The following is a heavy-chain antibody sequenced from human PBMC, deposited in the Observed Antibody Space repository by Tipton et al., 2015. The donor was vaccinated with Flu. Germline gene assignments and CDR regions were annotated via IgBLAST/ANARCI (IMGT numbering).Heavy chain of an antibody. CDR3: ARDPSLGMPEYFDN. J-gene: IGHJ4*02. D-gene: IGHD2-2*01. CDR1: GDSIRSNYY. V-gene: IGHV4-38-2*02. CDR2: ISRSGST. Sequence: TLSLTCTVSGDSIRSNYYWAWIRQPPGKGLEWIGQISRSGSTYYNSSLQSRVTLSVDSSRNQFSLKVRSVTDADTAIYYCARDPSLGMPEYFDNWGQGILVTASS.